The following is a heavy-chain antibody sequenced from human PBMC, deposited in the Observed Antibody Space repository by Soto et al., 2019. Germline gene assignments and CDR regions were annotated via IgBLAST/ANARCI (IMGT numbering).Heavy chain of an antibody. V-gene: IGHV3-23*01. J-gene: IGHJ3*02. CDR3: AKENGVVVVRGAFDI. CDR1: GFTFSSYA. CDR2: ISGSGGST. D-gene: IGHD2-15*01. Sequence: GESLKISCAASGFTFSSYAMSWVRQAPGKGLEWVSAISGSGGSTYYADSVKGRFTISRDNSKNTLYLQMNSLRAEDTAVYYCAKENGVVVVRGAFDIWGQGTMVTVSS.